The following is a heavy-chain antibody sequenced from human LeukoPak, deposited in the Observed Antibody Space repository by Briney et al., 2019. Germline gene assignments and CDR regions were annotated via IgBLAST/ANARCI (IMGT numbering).Heavy chain of an antibody. Sequence: PSETLSLTCAVFDGSFSGYYWTWIRQPPGKGLEWVSVFYSGGRTYYADSVKGRFIISRDNSKNTLYLQMNSLRAEDTAVYYCVREKEGSSGGKTGMDVWGQGTTVTVFS. CDR1: DGSFSGYY. CDR3: VREKEGSSGGKTGMDV. D-gene: IGHD4-23*01. J-gene: IGHJ6*02. V-gene: IGHV3-53*01. CDR2: FYSGGRT.